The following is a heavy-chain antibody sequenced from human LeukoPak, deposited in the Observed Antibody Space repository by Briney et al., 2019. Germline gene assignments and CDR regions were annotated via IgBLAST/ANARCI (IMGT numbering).Heavy chain of an antibody. CDR3: ARGLRGQQLSLGY. D-gene: IGHD6-13*01. Sequence: PSETLSLTCTVSGGSISSSSYYWGWIRQPPGKELEWIGSFSSAGSTYYNPSLKSRVTISVDTSKNQFSLKLSSVTAADTAVYYCARGLRGQQLSLGYWGQGTLVTVSS. CDR1: GGSISSSSYY. CDR2: FSSAGST. J-gene: IGHJ4*02. V-gene: IGHV4-39*07.